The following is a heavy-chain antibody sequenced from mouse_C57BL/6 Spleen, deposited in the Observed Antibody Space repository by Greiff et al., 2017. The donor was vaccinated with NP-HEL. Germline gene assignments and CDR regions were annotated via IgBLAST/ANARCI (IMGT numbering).Heavy chain of an antibody. Sequence: VQLQQSGAELMKPGASVKLSCKATGYTFTGYWIEWVKQRPGHGLEWIGEILPGSGSTNYNEKFKGKATFTADTSSNTAYMQRSSLTTEDSAIYYCAGGFYYDYDGGVGYAMDYWGQGTSVTVSS. D-gene: IGHD2-4*01. CDR3: AGGFYYDYDGGVGYAMDY. CDR2: ILPGSGST. CDR1: GYTFTGYW. V-gene: IGHV1-9*01. J-gene: IGHJ4*01.